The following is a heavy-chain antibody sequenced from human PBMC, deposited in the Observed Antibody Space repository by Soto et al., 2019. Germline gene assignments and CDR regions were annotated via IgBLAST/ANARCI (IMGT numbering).Heavy chain of an antibody. CDR1: GFPFSIYD. D-gene: IGHD2-15*01. CDR3: AKGDCSGGRCARGSDY. Sequence: GGSLRLSCAASGFPFSIYDMNWVRQSPGKGLGWVSGVSASGSITSYADSAKGRFTISRDNAKNTVFLQMTGLRAEDTAVYFCAKGDCSGGRCARGSDYWGQGTLVTVSS. J-gene: IGHJ4*02. V-gene: IGHV3-23*01. CDR2: VSASGSIT.